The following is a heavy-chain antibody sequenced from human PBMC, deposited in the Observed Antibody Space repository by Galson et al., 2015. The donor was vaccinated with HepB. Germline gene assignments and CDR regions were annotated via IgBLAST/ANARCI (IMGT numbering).Heavy chain of an antibody. Sequence: SVKVSCKASGYTFTGYYMHWVRQAPGQGLEWMGWINPNSGGTNYAQKFQGRVTMTRDTSISTAYMELSRLRSDDTAVYYCARLQPIRKAHGDYLYYFDYWGQGTLVTVSS. D-gene: IGHD4-17*01. CDR1: GYTFTGYY. V-gene: IGHV1-2*02. CDR2: INPNSGGT. J-gene: IGHJ4*02. CDR3: ARLQPIRKAHGDYLYYFDY.